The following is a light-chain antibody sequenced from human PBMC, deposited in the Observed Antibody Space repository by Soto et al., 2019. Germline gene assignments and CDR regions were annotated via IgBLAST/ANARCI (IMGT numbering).Light chain of an antibody. CDR1: QGVSSSY. J-gene: IGKJ1*01. CDR2: GAS. Sequence: IVLTQSEGTLSLSPGERARRSXRASQGVSSSYLAWSPQKPGQPPSLLIYGASSRATGIPDRFSGSGSGTDFTLPISRLEPEDFAVYYRQQYGTSRTFGQGTKVDI. V-gene: IGKV3-20*01. CDR3: QQYGTSRT.